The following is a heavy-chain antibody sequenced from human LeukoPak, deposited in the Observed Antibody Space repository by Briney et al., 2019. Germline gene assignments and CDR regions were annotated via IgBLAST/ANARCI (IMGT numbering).Heavy chain of an antibody. Sequence: SVKVSCKASGGTFSSYAISWVRQAPGQGLEWMGGIIPIFGTANYAQKFQGRVTITADESTSTAYMELSSLRSEDTAVYYSARDQFTIFGVVINWFDPWGQGTLVTVSS. CDR3: ARDQFTIFGVVINWFDP. D-gene: IGHD3-3*01. V-gene: IGHV1-69*13. J-gene: IGHJ5*02. CDR1: GGTFSSYA. CDR2: IIPIFGTA.